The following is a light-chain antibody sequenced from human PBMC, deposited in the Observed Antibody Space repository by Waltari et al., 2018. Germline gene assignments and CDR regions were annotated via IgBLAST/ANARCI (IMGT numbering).Light chain of an antibody. J-gene: IGKJ1*01. CDR1: QSVRGS. Sequence: EIVLTQSPGTLSLSPGERATLSCRARQSVRGSLAWYQQKAGQAPRLLIYGASSRATGIPYRFSGSGSGTDFSLTISRLEPEDFAVYYCQHYVRLPATFGQGTKVEI. V-gene: IGKV3-20*01. CDR3: QHYVRLPAT. CDR2: GAS.